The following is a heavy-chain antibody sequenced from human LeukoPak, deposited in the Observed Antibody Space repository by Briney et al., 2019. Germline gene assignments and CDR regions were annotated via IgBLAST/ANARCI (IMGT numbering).Heavy chain of an antibody. CDR3: ARGRVFWSPRPYYYYYYGMDV. D-gene: IGHD3-3*01. V-gene: IGHV4-34*01. CDR2: INHSGST. CDR1: GRSFSGYY. Sequence: SETLSLTCAVYGRSFSGYYWSWIRQPPGKGLEWIGEINHSGSTNYNPSLKSRVTISVDKSKNQFSLKLSSVTAADTAVYYCARGRVFWSPRPYYYYYYGMDVWGQGTTVTVSS. J-gene: IGHJ6*02.